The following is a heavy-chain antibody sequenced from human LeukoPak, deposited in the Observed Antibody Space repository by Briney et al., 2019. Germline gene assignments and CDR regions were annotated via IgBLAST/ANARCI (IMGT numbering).Heavy chain of an antibody. CDR1: GFTFSSFA. V-gene: IGHV3-23*01. CDR3: ARDDIQNRGAPRTLLYY. D-gene: IGHD1-14*01. Sequence: GGSLRLSCAASGFTFSSFAMSWVRQAPGKGLEWVSAISGSGGSMHYADSVKGRFTISRDNAKNSLSLQMNSLRAEDTAVYYCARDDIQNRGAPRTLLYYWGQGTLVTVSS. CDR2: ISGSGGSM. J-gene: IGHJ4*02.